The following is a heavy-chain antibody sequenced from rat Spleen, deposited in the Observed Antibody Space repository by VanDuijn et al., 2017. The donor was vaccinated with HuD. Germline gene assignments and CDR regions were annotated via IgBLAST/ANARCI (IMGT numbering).Heavy chain of an antibody. Sequence: QVRLKESGPGLVQPSQTLSLTCTVSGFSLTTHHVSWVRQPPGKSLVWMGIIWAGGGTNYNSAVKSRLSISRDTSKSQVLLKMNSLQPEDTGTYYCARHLREASGVMDAWGQGA. CDR1: GFSLTTHH. CDR3: ARHLREASGVMDA. CDR2: IWAGGGT. J-gene: IGHJ4*01. V-gene: IGHV2-72*01. D-gene: IGHD4-3*01.